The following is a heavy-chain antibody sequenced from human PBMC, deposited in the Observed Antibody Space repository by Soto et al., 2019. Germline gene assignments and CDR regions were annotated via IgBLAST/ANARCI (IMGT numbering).Heavy chain of an antibody. CDR2: ISGYNGNT. V-gene: IGHV1-18*04. CDR3: ARDRKDSWFDAFDI. Sequence: QVRLVQSGAEVKKPGASVKVSCTASGYTFTSYGISWVRQAPGQGLEWMGWISGYNGNTNYAQKLQGRVTMTTDTSTSTAYMEMRSLRSDDTAVYYCARDRKDSWFDAFDIWGQGTMVTVSS. J-gene: IGHJ3*02. CDR1: GYTFTSYG. D-gene: IGHD6-13*01.